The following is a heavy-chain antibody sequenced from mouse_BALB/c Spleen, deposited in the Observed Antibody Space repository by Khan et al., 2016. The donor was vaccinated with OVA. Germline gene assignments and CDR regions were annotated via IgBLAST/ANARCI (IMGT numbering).Heavy chain of an antibody. CDR1: GFSLTSHG. Sequence: QVQLQQSGPGLVAPSQSLSITCTVSGFSLTSHGVHWVRQPPGKGLEWLGVIWAGGSTNYNSALMSRLSISKDSSKSQVFLKMNSLQTDDTAVYYCARKREPDYFDYWGQGTTLTVSS. V-gene: IGHV2-9*02. J-gene: IGHJ2*01. CDR2: IWAGGST. CDR3: ARKREPDYFDY.